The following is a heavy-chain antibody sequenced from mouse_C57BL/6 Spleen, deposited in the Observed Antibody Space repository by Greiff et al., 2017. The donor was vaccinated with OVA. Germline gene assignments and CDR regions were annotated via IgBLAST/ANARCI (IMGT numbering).Heavy chain of an antibody. CDR3: ARRGGTGEGPRYCDV. Sequence: VQLQQPGAELVKPGASVKLSCKASGYTFTSYWMQWVKQRPGQGLEWIGEIDPSDSYTNYNQKFKGKATLTVDTSSSTAYMQLSSLTSEDSAVYYCARRGGTGEGPRYCDVWGTGTTVTVSS. D-gene: IGHD4-1*01. CDR2: IDPSDSYT. J-gene: IGHJ1*03. CDR1: GYTFTSYW. V-gene: IGHV1-50*01.